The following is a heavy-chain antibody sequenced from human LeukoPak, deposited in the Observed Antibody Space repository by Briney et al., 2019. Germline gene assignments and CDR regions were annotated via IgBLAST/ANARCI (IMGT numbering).Heavy chain of an antibody. Sequence: PGGSLRLSCAASGFTFSSYGMHWVRQAPGKGLEWVAVILYDGSNKYYADSVKGRFTISRDNSKNTLYLQMNSLRAEDTAVYYCAKGRLWFREPTPDYWGQGTLVTASS. CDR3: AKGRLWFREPTPDY. D-gene: IGHD3-10*01. J-gene: IGHJ4*02. CDR1: GFTFSSYG. CDR2: ILYDGSNK. V-gene: IGHV3-30*18.